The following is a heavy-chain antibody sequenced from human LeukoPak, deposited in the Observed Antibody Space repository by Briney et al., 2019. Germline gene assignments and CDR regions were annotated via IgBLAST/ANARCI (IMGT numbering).Heavy chain of an antibody. J-gene: IGHJ6*03. V-gene: IGHV1-8*01. Sequence: WASVTVSCKASGYTFTSYDINWVRQAPGQGLEWMGWMKLNSGNTGYEQKFQGRVTMTTNPSISTAYMELSSLRSEDTAVYYCARGLEQLWYYYYYYMDVWGKGTTVTVSS. CDR1: GYTFTSYD. D-gene: IGHD6-13*01. CDR3: ARGLEQLWYYYYYYMDV. CDR2: MKLNSGNT.